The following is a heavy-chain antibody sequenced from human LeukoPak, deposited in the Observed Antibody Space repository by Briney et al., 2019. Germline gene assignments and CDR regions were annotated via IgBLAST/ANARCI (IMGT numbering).Heavy chain of an antibody. CDR3: ARVSPGSGPDY. V-gene: IGHV1-2*06. CDR1: GYTFTGYY. D-gene: IGHD3-10*01. J-gene: IGHJ4*02. CDR2: INPNSGGT. Sequence: GASVKVSCKASGYTFTGYYMHWVRQAPGQGLEWMGRINPNSGGTNYAQKFQGGVTMTRDTSISTAYMELSRLRSDDTAVYYCARVSPGSGPDYWGQGTLVTVFS.